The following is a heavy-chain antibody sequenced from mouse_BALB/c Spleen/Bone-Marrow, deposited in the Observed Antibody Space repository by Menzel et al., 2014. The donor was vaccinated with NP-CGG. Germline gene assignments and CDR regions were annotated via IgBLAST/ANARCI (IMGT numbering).Heavy chain of an antibody. CDR2: IRAGGST. Sequence: VKLVESGPGLVAPSQSLSITCTVSGFSLTSYGVHWVRQPPGKGLEWLGVIRAGGSTNYNSALMSRLSISKDNSKSQVFLKMNSLQTDDTAMYYCARDLSTMITTGFAYWGQGTLVTVSA. D-gene: IGHD2-4*01. V-gene: IGHV2-9*02. CDR3: ARDLSTMITTGFAY. CDR1: GFSLTSYG. J-gene: IGHJ3*01.